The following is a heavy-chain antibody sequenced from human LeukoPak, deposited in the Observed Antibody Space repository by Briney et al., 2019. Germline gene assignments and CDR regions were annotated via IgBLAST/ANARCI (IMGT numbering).Heavy chain of an antibody. Sequence: PSETLSLTCTVSGGSISSGGYYWSWIRQHPGTGLEWIGYIYYSGSTYYNPSLKSRVTISVDTSKNQFSLKLSSVTAADTAVYYCASGYSYGFRAPFDYWGQGTLVTVSS. D-gene: IGHD5-18*01. V-gene: IGHV4-31*03. CDR1: GGSISSGGYY. J-gene: IGHJ4*02. CDR2: IYYSGST. CDR3: ASGYSYGFRAPFDY.